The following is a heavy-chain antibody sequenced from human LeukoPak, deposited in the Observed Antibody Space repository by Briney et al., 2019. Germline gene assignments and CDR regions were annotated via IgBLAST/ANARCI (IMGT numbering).Heavy chain of an antibody. Sequence: GGSLRLSCAASGFTFSSYAMHWVRQAPGKGLEWVAVISYDGSNKYYADSVKGRFIISRDKSRNMLYFQMNSLRVDDTAVYYCTRGGSMVRGVLWGQGTLVTVSS. CDR2: ISYDGSNK. D-gene: IGHD3-10*01. CDR3: TRGGSMVRGVL. V-gene: IGHV3-30*14. J-gene: IGHJ4*02. CDR1: GFTFSSYA.